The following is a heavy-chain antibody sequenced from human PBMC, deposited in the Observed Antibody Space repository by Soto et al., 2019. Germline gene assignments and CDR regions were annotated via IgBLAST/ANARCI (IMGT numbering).Heavy chain of an antibody. V-gene: IGHV4-34*01. Sequence: QVQLQQWGAGLLKPSETLSLTCAVYGGSFSGHSWSWIRQPPGKGLEWIGEINHRANTNDSPSLKSRVIISVDTSKNQFSLKVSSVTAADTAVYYCARGDNSGYYTWAEWSQGTLVTVSS. J-gene: IGHJ4*02. CDR2: INHRANT. CDR1: GGSFSGHS. D-gene: IGHD3-22*01. CDR3: ARGDNSGYYTWAE.